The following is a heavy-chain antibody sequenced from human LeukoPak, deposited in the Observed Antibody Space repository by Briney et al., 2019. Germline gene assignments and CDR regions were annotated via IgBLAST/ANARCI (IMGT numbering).Heavy chain of an antibody. CDR1: DYTFTSYG. Sequence: GASVKVSCKASDYTFTSYGISWVRQAPGQGLEWMGWISAYNGNTNYAQKLRGRVTMTTDTSTSTAYMELRSLRSDDTAVYYCARDMVRGVITPSDAFDIWGQGTMVTVSS. CDR2: ISAYNGNT. D-gene: IGHD3-10*01. CDR3: ARDMVRGVITPSDAFDI. J-gene: IGHJ3*02. V-gene: IGHV1-18*01.